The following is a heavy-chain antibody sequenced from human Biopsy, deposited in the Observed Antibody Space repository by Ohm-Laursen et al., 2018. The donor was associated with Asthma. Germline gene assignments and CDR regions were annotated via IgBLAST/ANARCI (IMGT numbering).Heavy chain of an antibody. CDR1: GFSFDDCV. V-gene: IGHV3-9*01. J-gene: IGHJ4*01. Sequence: SLRLSCAAAGFSFDDCVMHWVRQAPGKGLDWVSSISWNSGNIDYVDSVKGRFTISRYNAKNSLYLQMQSLRPEDTAFYYCAKPADYYDSTDYLDFWGRGTLVTVSS. D-gene: IGHD3-22*01. CDR3: AKPADYYDSTDYLDF. CDR2: ISWNSGNI.